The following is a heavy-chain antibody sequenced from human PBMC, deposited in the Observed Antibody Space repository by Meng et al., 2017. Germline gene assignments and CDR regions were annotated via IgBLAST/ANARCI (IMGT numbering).Heavy chain of an antibody. CDR1: GFTVSSNY. J-gene: IGHJ4*02. D-gene: IGHD6-19*01. Sequence: GESLKISCAASGFTVSSNYMSWVRQAPGKGLEWVSGVSWNGSRTHYADSVKGRFIISRDNSRNFLYQQMNSLRPEDMAVYYCVRGGFRQWLVRGKNYWGQGTLVTVSS. CDR2: VSWNGSRT. V-gene: IGHV3-19*01. CDR3: VRGGFRQWLVRGKNY.